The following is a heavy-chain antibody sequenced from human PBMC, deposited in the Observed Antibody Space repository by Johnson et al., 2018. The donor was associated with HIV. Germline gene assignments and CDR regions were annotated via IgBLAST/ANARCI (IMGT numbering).Heavy chain of an antibody. J-gene: IGHJ3*02. V-gene: IGHV3-13*01. Sequence: VQLVESGGGLVQPGGSLRLSCAASGFIFRSYDMHWVRQTAGKGLEWVSGIGTGGDTHYPDSVKGRFTISRDNAKNSLYLQMNSLRAEDTAVYYCARDQVVEMATIIGDDAFDIWGQGTMVTVSS. CDR2: IGTGGDT. CDR1: GFIFRSYD. CDR3: ARDQVVEMATIIGDDAFDI. D-gene: IGHD5-24*01.